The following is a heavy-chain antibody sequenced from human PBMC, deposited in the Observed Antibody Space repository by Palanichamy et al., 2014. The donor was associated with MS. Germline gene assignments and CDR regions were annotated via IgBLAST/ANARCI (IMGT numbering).Heavy chain of an antibody. V-gene: IGHV3-11*01. D-gene: IGHD3-10*01. CDR1: GFTFSDYF. Sequence: QVQLVESGGGLVKPGGSLRLSCAASGFTFSDYFMTWIRQAPGNGLEWVSYTSSSGTTIYHADSVKGRFTISRDNVKNSLYLQVNSLRVEDTAVYYCAGGKSHYHGMDVWGQGTTVTVSS. CDR3: AGGKSHYHGMDV. J-gene: IGHJ6*01. CDR2: TSSSGTTI.